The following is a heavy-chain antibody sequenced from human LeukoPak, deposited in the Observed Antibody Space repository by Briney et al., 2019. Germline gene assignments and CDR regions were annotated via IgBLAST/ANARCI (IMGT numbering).Heavy chain of an antibody. Sequence: ASVRVSCKASGYTFTSYYMHWVRQAPGQGLEWMGIINPSGGSTSYAQKFQGRVTMTRDTSTSTVYMELSSLRSEDTAVYYCASPLVEMATIGGYYYGMDVWGQGTTVTVSS. CDR3: ASPLVEMATIGGYYYGMDV. V-gene: IGHV1-46*01. CDR2: INPSGGST. D-gene: IGHD5-24*01. CDR1: GYTFTSYY. J-gene: IGHJ6*02.